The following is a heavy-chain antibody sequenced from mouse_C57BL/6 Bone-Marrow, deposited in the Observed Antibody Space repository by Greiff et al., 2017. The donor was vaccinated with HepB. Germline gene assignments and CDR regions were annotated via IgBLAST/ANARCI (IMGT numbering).Heavy chain of an antibody. CDR1: GFTFSDFY. Sequence: EVKVVESGGGLVQSGRSLSLSCATSGFTFSDFYMEWVRQAPGKGLEWIAASRNKANDYTTEYSASVKGRFIVSRDTSQSILYLQMNALRAEDTAIYYCARDTAVGYAMDYWGQGTSVTVSS. CDR3: ARDTAVGYAMDY. CDR2: SRNKANDYTT. J-gene: IGHJ4*01. V-gene: IGHV7-1*01. D-gene: IGHD3-3*01.